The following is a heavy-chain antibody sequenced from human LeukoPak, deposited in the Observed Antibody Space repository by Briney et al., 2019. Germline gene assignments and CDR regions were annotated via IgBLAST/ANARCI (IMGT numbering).Heavy chain of an antibody. CDR1: GGSFSSYA. CDR3: ARQTYYFASKTYYGYGWFDP. CDR2: IITTFSRV. Sequence: GASVKVSCKASGGSFSSYAISWVRQAPAQGLEWMGGIITTFSRVKYAQPFQGRVTITADESTNTTYMELRSLRSEDTAVYYCARQTYYFASKTYYGYGWFDPWGQGTLVTVSS. J-gene: IGHJ5*02. D-gene: IGHD3-10*01. V-gene: IGHV1-69*13.